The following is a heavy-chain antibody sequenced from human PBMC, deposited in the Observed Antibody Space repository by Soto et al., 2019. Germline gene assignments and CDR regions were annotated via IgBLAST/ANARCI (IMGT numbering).Heavy chain of an antibody. D-gene: IGHD6-13*01. J-gene: IGHJ4*02. V-gene: IGHV3-30*18. CDR1: GFTFSSYG. Sequence: QVQLVESGGGVVQPGRSLRLSCAASGFTFSSYGMHWVRQAPGKGLEWVAVISYDGSNKYYADSVKGRFTISRDNSKNTLDLQMNSLRAEDTAVYYCAKEYSSSWYAYYFDYWGQGTLVTVSS. CDR3: AKEYSSSWYAYYFDY. CDR2: ISYDGSNK.